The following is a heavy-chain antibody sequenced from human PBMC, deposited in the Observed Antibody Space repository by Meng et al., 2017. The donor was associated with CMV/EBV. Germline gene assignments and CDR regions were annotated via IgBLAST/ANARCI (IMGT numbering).Heavy chain of an antibody. CDR1: GFTFTSSA. D-gene: IGHD3-22*01. J-gene: IGHJ6*02. CDR2: CVVGSGNT. CDR3: AAEYYDSSGYYYGYYYYYGMDV. V-gene: IGHV1-58*01. Sequence: SVKVSCKASGFTFTSSAVQWVRQARGQRLEWIGWCVVGSGNTNYAQKFQERVTITRDMSTSTADMELSSLRSEDTAVYYCAAEYYDSSGYYYGYYYYYGMDVWGQGTTVTVSS.